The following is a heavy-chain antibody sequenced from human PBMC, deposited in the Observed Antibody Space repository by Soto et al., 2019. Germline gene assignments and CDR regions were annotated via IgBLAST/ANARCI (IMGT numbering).Heavy chain of an antibody. CDR3: ARIAVVPSALDP. CDR1: VVSISISHW. D-gene: IGHD2-2*01. CDR2: VYHSGSA. Sequence: PSETLCVSCDLSVVSISISHWWCCLPHPPGKGLEWIGEVYHSGSANYNPSLKSRVSMSVDKSKNQFSLRLTSVTAADTALYFCARIAVVPSALDPWGQGTLVMVSS. V-gene: IGHV4-4*02. J-gene: IGHJ5*02.